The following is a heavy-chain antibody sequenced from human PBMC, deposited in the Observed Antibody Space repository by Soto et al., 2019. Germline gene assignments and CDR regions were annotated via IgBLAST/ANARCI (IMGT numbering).Heavy chain of an antibody. CDR3: ARVVAGYPPYYYYGMDV. V-gene: IGHV3-53*01. CDR1: GFTVSSNY. J-gene: IGHJ6*02. D-gene: IGHD6-19*01. CDR2: IYSGGST. Sequence: GGSLRLSCAASGFTVSSNYMSWVRQAPGKGLEWVSVIYSGGSTYYADSVKGRFTISRDNSKNTLYLQMNSLRAEDTAVYYCARVVAGYPPYYYYGMDVWGQGTTVTVSS.